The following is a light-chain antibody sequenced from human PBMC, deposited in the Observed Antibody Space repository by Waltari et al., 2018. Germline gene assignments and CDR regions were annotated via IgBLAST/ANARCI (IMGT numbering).Light chain of an antibody. Sequence: QSALTQPASVSGSPGQSITISCTGTSSDVGSYTLVSWYQQHPGKAPKLMIYEVSKRPSGVASRFWGSKSGNTASRTISGLEAEDEADDYCCSYAGSSTYVVFGGGTKLTVL. CDR2: EVS. CDR3: CSYAGSSTYVV. J-gene: IGLJ2*01. V-gene: IGLV2-23*02. CDR1: SSDVGSYTL.